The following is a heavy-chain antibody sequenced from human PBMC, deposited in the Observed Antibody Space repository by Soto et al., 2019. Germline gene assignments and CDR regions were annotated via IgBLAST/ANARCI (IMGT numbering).Heavy chain of an antibody. Sequence: SSETLSLTCTVSGGSITSSYWSWIRQPPGKGLEWIGYIYYTGNTNYNPSLKRRVTISLDTSRSHFSLKLDSVTVADTAVYYCARLLTKVGVLLGEGGFDYWGQGTQVTVSS. CDR1: GGSITSSY. CDR2: IYYTGNT. J-gene: IGHJ4*02. CDR3: ARLLTKVGVLLGEGGFDY. V-gene: IGHV4-59*08. D-gene: IGHD3-16*01.